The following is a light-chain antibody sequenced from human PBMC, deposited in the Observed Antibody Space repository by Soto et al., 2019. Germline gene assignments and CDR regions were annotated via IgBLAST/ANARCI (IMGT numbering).Light chain of an antibody. V-gene: IGKV3-20*01. Sequence: LSVSAGEGATLACRASQSVSSKLAWYQQKPGQAPRLLIYGASNRATGIPDRFSGSGSGTDFTLTISRLEPEDFAVYYCQQYGSSGTCGQGTKVDIK. CDR3: QQYGSSGT. CDR2: GAS. J-gene: IGKJ1*01. CDR1: QSVSSK.